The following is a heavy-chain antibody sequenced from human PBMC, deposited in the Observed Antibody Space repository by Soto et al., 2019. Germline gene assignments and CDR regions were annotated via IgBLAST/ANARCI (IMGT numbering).Heavy chain of an antibody. CDR2: IYYSGST. V-gene: IGHV4-31*01. Sequence: QVQLQESGPGLVKPSQTLSLTCTVSGGSISSGGYYWSWIRQHPGKGLEWIGYIYYSGSTYYNPSRKSPVTISVDTSKNQFALKLSSVTAADTAVYYCARVSPPPYCSGGSCLNWFDPWGQGTLVTVSS. J-gene: IGHJ5*02. D-gene: IGHD2-15*01. CDR1: GGSISSGGYY. CDR3: ARVSPPPYCSGGSCLNWFDP.